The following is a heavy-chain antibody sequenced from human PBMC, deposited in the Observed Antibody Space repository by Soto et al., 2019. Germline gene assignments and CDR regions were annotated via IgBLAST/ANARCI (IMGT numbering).Heavy chain of an antibody. CDR3: ARDGRSTTSSGYYYYYGMDV. J-gene: IGHJ6*02. Sequence: SLRLSCAASGFTFSSYGMHWVRQAPGKGLEWVAVIWYDGSNKYYADSVKGRFTISRDNSKNTLYLQMNSLRAEDTAVYYCARDGRSTTSSGYYYYYGMDVWGQGTTVTVSS. D-gene: IGHD1-26*01. V-gene: IGHV3-33*01. CDR2: IWYDGSNK. CDR1: GFTFSSYG.